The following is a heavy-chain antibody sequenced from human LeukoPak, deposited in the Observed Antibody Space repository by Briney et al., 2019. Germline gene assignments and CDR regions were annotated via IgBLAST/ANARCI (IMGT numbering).Heavy chain of an antibody. D-gene: IGHD3-10*01. CDR1: GYTFTNYA. V-gene: IGHV7-4-1*02. CDR3: ARSGGSGRYRWDY. Sequence: ASVKVSCKASGYTFTNYAMNWVRQAPGQGLQWMGWIATNTGNPTYAQGFRGRFVFPLDTSVNTAYLQISSLEADDTAVYYCARSGGSGRYRWDYWGQGTLVTVSS. CDR2: IATNTGNP. J-gene: IGHJ4*02.